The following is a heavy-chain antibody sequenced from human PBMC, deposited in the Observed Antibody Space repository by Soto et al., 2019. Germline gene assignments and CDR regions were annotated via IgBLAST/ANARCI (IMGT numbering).Heavy chain of an antibody. Sequence: QVQLVQSGAEVKKPGSSVKVSCKASGGTFSSYAISWVRPAPGQGLEWMGGIIPIFGTANYAQKFQGRVTITADESTSTAYMELSSLRSEDTAVYYCARAQGYSGYDGLSNWGQGTLVTVSS. CDR2: IIPIFGTA. CDR1: GGTFSSYA. J-gene: IGHJ4*02. D-gene: IGHD5-12*01. CDR3: ARAQGYSGYDGLSN. V-gene: IGHV1-69*12.